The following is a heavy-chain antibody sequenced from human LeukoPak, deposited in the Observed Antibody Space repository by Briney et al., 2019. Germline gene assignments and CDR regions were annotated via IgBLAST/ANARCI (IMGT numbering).Heavy chain of an antibody. V-gene: IGHV1-18*01. Sequence: GASVKVSCKASGYTFTSYGISWVRQAPGQGLEWMGWISAYNGNTNYAQKLQGRVTMTTDTSTSTAYMELRSLRSDDTAVYYCARVGEYYYDSSGWGDNWGQGTLVTVSS. J-gene: IGHJ4*02. CDR1: GYTFTSYG. CDR3: ARVGEYYYDSSGWGDN. D-gene: IGHD3-22*01. CDR2: ISAYNGNT.